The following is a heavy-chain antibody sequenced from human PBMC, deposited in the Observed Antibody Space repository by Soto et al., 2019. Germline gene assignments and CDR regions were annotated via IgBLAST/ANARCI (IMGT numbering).Heavy chain of an antibody. CDR1: GGSISSYY. CDR3: ARALSLREAAFDI. V-gene: IGHV4-4*07. CDR2: IYTSGST. J-gene: IGHJ3*02. D-gene: IGHD1-26*01. Sequence: SATLSITCTVPGGSISSYYWSWIRQPAGKGLEWIGRIYTSGSTNYNPSLKSRVTMSVDTSKNQFSLKLSSVTAADTAVYYCARALSLREAAFDIWGQGTMVTVSS.